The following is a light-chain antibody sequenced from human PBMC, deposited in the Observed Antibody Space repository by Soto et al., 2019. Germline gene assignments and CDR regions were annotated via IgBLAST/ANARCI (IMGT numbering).Light chain of an antibody. J-gene: IGKJ2*01. CDR1: QGISSY. V-gene: IGKV1-9*01. CDR2: AAS. Sequence: DIQLTQSPSFLSASVGDRVTITCRASQGISSYLAWYQQKPGKAPKLLIYAASTLQSGVPSRFSGSGSGTEFTLTISSLQPEDFATYYCQQLNSYPHTFGQGNKVDIK. CDR3: QQLNSYPHT.